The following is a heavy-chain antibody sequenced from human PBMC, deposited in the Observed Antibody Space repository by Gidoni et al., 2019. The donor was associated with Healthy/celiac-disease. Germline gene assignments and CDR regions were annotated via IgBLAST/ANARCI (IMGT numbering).Heavy chain of an antibody. V-gene: IGHV3-49*05. D-gene: IGHD3-3*01. J-gene: IGHJ6*02. CDR2: IRSKAYGGTT. Sequence: EVQLVESGGGLVKPGRSLRLSCTASGFTFGDYAMSWFRQASGKGLEWVGFIRSKAYGGTTEYAASVKGRFTISRDDSKSIAYLQMNSLKTEDTAVYYCTSHHYDFWSGSYGMDVWGQGTTVTVSS. CDR1: GFTFGDYA. CDR3: TSHHYDFWSGSYGMDV.